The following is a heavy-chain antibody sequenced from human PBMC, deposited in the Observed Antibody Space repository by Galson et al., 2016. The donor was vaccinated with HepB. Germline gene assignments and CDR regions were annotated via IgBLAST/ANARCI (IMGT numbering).Heavy chain of an antibody. CDR3: ARVSAAGGTRLFDY. V-gene: IGHV4-59*01. CDR2: IYSSGST. J-gene: IGHJ4*02. D-gene: IGHD6-13*01. CDR1: GGSISNYY. Sequence: SETLSLTCTVSGGSISNYYWNWIRQPPGKGLEWIGFIYSSGSTNYNPSLKSRVTIAIDTSTNQYSLKLSSVTAADTAVYYCARVSAAGGTRLFDYWGQGTLVTVS.